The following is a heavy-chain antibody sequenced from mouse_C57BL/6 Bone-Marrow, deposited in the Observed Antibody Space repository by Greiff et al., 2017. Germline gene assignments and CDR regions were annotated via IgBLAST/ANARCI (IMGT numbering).Heavy chain of an antibody. CDR2: IYPGGGYT. V-gene: IGHV1-63*01. CDR1: GYTFTNYW. CDR3: ARYRKLGHAY. J-gene: IGHJ3*01. Sequence: QVQLQQSGAELVRPGTSVKMSCKASGYTFTNYWLGWAKPRPGHGLEWIGDIYPGGGYTNYNEKFKGKATLTADKSSSTAYMQFSSLTSEDSAIYYCARYRKLGHAYWGQGTLVTVSA. D-gene: IGHD4-1*01.